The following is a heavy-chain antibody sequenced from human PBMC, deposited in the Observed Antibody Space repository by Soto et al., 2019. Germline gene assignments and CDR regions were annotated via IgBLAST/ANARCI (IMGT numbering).Heavy chain of an antibody. CDR3: VKAAQYYDFWSGYYIAH. J-gene: IGHJ5*02. D-gene: IGHD3-3*01. CDR2: ISGSGGST. Sequence: GGSLRLSCAASGFTFSSYAMSWVRQAPGKGLEWVSAISGSGGSTYYADSVKGRFTISRDNSKNTLYLQMNSLRAEDTAVYYCVKAAQYYDFWSGYYIAHWGQGTLVTVSS. CDR1: GFTFSSYA. V-gene: IGHV3-23*01.